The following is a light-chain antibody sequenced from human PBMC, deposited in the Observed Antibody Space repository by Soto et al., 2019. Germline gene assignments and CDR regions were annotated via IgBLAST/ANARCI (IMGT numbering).Light chain of an antibody. CDR3: QQYNNWPPYT. CDR2: DAS. V-gene: IGKV3D-15*01. Sequence: EIVMTQSPATLSASPGERATLSCRAGQSVSSNLAWYQQKPGQAPRLLIYDASTRATGIPARFSGSGSGTEFTLTISSLQSEDFAVYYCQQYNNWPPYTFGQGTKLEIK. CDR1: QSVSSN. J-gene: IGKJ2*01.